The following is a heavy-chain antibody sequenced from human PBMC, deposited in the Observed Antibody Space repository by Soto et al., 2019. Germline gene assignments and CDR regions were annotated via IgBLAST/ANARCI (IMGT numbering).Heavy chain of an antibody. D-gene: IGHD5-12*01. V-gene: IGHV3-30*18. CDR1: GFTFNNYG. Sequence: GGSLRLSCAASGFTFNNYGMHWVRQAPGKGLEWVAIISYDGSDKSYADAVKGRFTISRDNSKNTLYLQMNSLRPEDTAVYYCAKDLYSGYDSFFDYWGQGTLVTVSS. CDR2: ISYDGSDK. CDR3: AKDLYSGYDSFFDY. J-gene: IGHJ4*02.